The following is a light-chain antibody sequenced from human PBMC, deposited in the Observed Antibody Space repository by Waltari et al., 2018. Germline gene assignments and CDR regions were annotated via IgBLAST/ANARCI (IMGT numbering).Light chain of an antibody. J-gene: IGKJ4*01. CDR2: GAS. Sequence: EIVVTQSPGTLALSPRERATLPCRASQSVSSSYLAWYQQKPGQAPRLLIYGASSRATGIPDRFSGSGSGTDFTLTISRLEPEDFAVYYCQQYGSSPLTFGGGTKVEIK. CDR3: QQYGSSPLT. CDR1: QSVSSSY. V-gene: IGKV3-20*01.